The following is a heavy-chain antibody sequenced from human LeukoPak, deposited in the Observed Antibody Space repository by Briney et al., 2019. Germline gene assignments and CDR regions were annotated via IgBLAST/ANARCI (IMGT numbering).Heavy chain of an antibody. CDR1: GYSFTSYW. Sequence: GESLKISCKGSGYSFTSYWIGWVRQMPGKGLEWMGVIYPGNSDIRYSPSFQGQVTISADKSISTAYLQWSSLKASDTAMYYCARPCTGSYFGGGYWGQGTLVTVSS. J-gene: IGHJ4*02. D-gene: IGHD1-26*01. V-gene: IGHV5-51*01. CDR2: IYPGNSDI. CDR3: ARPCTGSYFGGGY.